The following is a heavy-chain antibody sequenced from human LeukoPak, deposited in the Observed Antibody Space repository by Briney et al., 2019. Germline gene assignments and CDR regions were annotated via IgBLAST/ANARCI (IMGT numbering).Heavy chain of an antibody. Sequence: PSETLSLTCTVSGGSISSYYWSWIRQLPGKGLEWIACISYSGSTNYNPSLKSRVTISVDTSKNQFSLKLSSVTAADTAVYYCARHKASSTVTYYYYYYGMDVWGQGTTVTVSS. V-gene: IGHV4-59*08. CDR2: ISYSGST. CDR1: GGSISSYY. CDR3: ARHKASSTVTYYYYYYGMDV. D-gene: IGHD2-2*01. J-gene: IGHJ6*02.